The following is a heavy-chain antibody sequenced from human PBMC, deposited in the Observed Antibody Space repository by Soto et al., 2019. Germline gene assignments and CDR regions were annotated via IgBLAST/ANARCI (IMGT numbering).Heavy chain of an antibody. V-gene: IGHV3-48*02. CDR3: ARDWGWRDIVVVPAAMGGYYYYGMDV. D-gene: IGHD2-2*01. Sequence: GESLKISCAASGFTFSSYSMNWVRQAPGKGLEWVSYISSSSSTIYYAGSVKGRFTISRDNAKNSLYLQMNSLRDEDTAVYYCARDWGWRDIVVVPAAMGGYYYYGMDVWGQGTTVTVSS. J-gene: IGHJ6*02. CDR1: GFTFSSYS. CDR2: ISSSSSTI.